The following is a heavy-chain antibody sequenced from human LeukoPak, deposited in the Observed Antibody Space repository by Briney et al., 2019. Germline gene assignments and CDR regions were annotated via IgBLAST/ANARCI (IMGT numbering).Heavy chain of an antibody. V-gene: IGHV3-23*01. D-gene: IGHD3-16*02. J-gene: IGHJ3*02. Sequence: GGSLRLSCAASGFTFSTYVMSWVRQAPGKGLEWVAAISGGIMINTYYTDSVKGRFTTSRDNSKNTLYLQMNSLRDDDTAVYYCAKDPVVGAPHVFDIWGQGTMVTVSS. CDR1: GFTFSTYV. CDR2: ISGGIMINT. CDR3: AKDPVVGAPHVFDI.